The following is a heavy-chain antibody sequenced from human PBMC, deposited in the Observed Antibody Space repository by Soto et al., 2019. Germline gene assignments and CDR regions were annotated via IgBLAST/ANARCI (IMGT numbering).Heavy chain of an antibody. J-gene: IGHJ6*02. CDR2: ISWNSGSI. D-gene: IGHD5-12*01. Sequence: FLSLARAASGFTGNECTSQWLRQAPGKGLEWVSGISWNSGSIGYADSVKGRFTISRDNAKNSLYLQMNSLRDEDTALYYCAKDMWDGYNAYQSDGMYVSGQGTTVTVSS. CDR3: AKDMWDGYNAYQSDGMYV. CDR1: GFTGNECT. V-gene: IGHV3-9*01.